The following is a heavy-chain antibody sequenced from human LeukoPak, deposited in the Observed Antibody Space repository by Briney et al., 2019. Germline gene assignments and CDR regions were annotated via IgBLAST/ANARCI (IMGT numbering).Heavy chain of an antibody. CDR3: ARDPAWGSVDI. V-gene: IGHV3-7*01. Sequence: PGGSLRLSCVASGSTFGTSWMSWVRQTPGKGLEWVALLNEDGRDERYVDSVKGRFTVSRDNAKNSVSLQLNSLRVEDTGVYYCARDPAWGSVDIWGQGTMVTVSS. CDR1: GSTFGTSW. D-gene: IGHD3-16*01. CDR2: LNEDGRDE. J-gene: IGHJ3*02.